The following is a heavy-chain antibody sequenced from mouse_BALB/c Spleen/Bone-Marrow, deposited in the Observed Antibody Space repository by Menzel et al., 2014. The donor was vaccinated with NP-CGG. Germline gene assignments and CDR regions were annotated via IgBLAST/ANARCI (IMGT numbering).Heavy chain of an antibody. CDR2: INPNNGGT. D-gene: IGHD1-2*01. V-gene: IGHV1S81*02. CDR3: TRLSLLRGYFDF. Sequence: VKLVESGAELVKPGTSVKLSCKASGYTFTSHYIYWVKQGPGQGLKWIGEINPNNGGTNFNEKFKSKATLTVDKSSSTAYMQLSSLTSEDSAVYYCTRLSLLRGYFDFCGQGTTLTVSS. CDR1: GYTFTSHY. J-gene: IGHJ2*01.